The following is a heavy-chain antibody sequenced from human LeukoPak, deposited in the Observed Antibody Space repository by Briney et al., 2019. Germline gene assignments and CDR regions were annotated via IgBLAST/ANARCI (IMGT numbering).Heavy chain of an antibody. CDR1: GFTFSSYA. V-gene: IGHV3-23*01. Sequence: GGSLRHSCAASGFTFSSYAMSWVRQAPGKGLQWVSTISGSGGSTYYADSVKGRFTISRDNSKNTLYLQMNSLRAEDTAVYYCAKDRELGISYYGSGSLSHWGQGTLVTVSS. J-gene: IGHJ4*02. D-gene: IGHD3-10*01. CDR3: AKDRELGISYYGSGSLSH. CDR2: ISGSGGST.